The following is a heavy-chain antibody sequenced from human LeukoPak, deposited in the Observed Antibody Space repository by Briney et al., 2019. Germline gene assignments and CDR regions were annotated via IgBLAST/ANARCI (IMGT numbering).Heavy chain of an antibody. CDR2: IYSGGST. CDR1: GFTVSSNY. V-gene: IGHV3-53*01. Sequence: GGSLRLSCAASGFTVSSNYMSWVRQAPGKGLEWVSVIYSGGSTYYADSVKGRFTISRDNSKNTLYLQMNSLRAEDTAVYYCARDRADRTDAFDIWGQGTMVTVSS. J-gene: IGHJ3*02. CDR3: ARDRADRTDAFDI.